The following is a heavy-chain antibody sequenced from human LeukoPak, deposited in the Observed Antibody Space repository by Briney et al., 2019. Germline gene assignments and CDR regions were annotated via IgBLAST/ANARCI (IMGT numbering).Heavy chain of an antibody. Sequence: SETLSLTCAVYGGSFSGYYWSWIRQPPGKGLEWIGEINHSGSTNYNPSLKSRVTISVDTSKNQFSLKLSSVTAADTAVYYCAATLYDFWSGYYSRNLRPFDYWGQGTLVTVSS. CDR3: AATLYDFWSGYYSRNLRPFDY. CDR2: INHSGST. J-gene: IGHJ4*02. CDR1: GGSFSGYY. V-gene: IGHV4-34*01. D-gene: IGHD3-3*01.